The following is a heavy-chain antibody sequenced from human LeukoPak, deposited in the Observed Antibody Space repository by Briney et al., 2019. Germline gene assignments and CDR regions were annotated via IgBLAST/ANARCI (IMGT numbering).Heavy chain of an antibody. CDR1: GFTFSSYS. Sequence: GGSLRLSCAASGFTFSSYSMNWVRQAPGKGLEWVSSISGSSSYIYYADSVKGRFTISRDNAKNSLYLQMNSLRAEDTAVYYCARDSSNFWSGYPPDYWGQGTLVTVSS. CDR3: ARDSSNFWSGYPPDY. CDR2: ISGSSSYI. V-gene: IGHV3-21*01. J-gene: IGHJ4*02. D-gene: IGHD3-3*01.